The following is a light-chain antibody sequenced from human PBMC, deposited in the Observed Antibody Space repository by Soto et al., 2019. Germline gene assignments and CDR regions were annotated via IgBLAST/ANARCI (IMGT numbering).Light chain of an antibody. V-gene: IGLV2-11*01. CDR1: SSDVGGSNY. Sequence: QSVLTQPRSVSGSPGQSVTIPCTGTSSDVGGSNYVSWYQQHPGKTPKLMIYDVTKRPSGVPDRFSGSKSGNTASLTISGLQAEDEADYYCCSYAGSYTLLFGGGTKVTVL. CDR3: CSYAGSYTLL. J-gene: IGLJ2*01. CDR2: DVT.